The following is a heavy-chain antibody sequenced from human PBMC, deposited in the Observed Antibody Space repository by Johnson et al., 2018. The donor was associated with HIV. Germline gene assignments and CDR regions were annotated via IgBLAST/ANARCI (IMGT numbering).Heavy chain of an antibody. CDR1: GIIFSHYG. CDR3: ARRMKAVAHHDAFDI. J-gene: IGHJ3*02. D-gene: IGHD6-19*01. Sequence: QVQLVESGGGVVQPGRSLRLSCAVSGIIFSHYGMHWVRQAPGKGLEWVGFISFDGSNTHYADSVRGRFTISRDNSKNTLYLQMNGLRIESTAIYYCARRMKAVAHHDAFDIWGQGTMVTVSS. CDR2: ISFDGSNT. V-gene: IGHV3-30*05.